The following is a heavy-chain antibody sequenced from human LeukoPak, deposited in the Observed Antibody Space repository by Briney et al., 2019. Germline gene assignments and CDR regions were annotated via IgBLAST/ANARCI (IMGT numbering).Heavy chain of an antibody. Sequence: GGSLRLSCAASGFTFSTYGMHWVRQAPGKGLEWVAVISYDGRDKYYADSVRGRFTISRDNSKNTLYLQMNSLRAEDTAVYYCAKEETLYTSRSLDYWGQGTLVTVSS. D-gene: IGHD6-13*01. CDR1: GFTFSTYG. V-gene: IGHV3-30*18. CDR3: AKEETLYTSRSLDY. J-gene: IGHJ4*02. CDR2: ISYDGRDK.